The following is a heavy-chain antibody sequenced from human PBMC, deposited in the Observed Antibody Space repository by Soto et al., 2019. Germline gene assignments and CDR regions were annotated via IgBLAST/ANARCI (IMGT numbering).Heavy chain of an antibody. CDR3: ARARMVRGIIYYYGMDV. CDR2: IYYSGST. Sequence: QVQLQESGPGLVKSSQTLSLTCTVSGGSISSDGNYWSWIRQHPGKGLEWIGYIYYSGSTYYNPSLKSRVIISVDPAKNQLSLKLTSVTAADTAVYYCARARMVRGIIYYYGMDVWGQGTTVTVSS. J-gene: IGHJ6*02. V-gene: IGHV4-31*03. D-gene: IGHD3-10*01. CDR1: GGSISSDGNY.